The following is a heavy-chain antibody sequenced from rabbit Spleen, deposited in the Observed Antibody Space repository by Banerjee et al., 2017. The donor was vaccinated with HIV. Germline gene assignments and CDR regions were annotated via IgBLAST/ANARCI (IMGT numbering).Heavy chain of an antibody. CDR2: IDSGSSGFT. J-gene: IGHJ4*01. D-gene: IGHD1-1*01. V-gene: IGHV1S40*01. CDR3: ARDLDGVIGWNFGW. Sequence: QSLDESGGDLVKPGASLTLTCTASGVSFNSSSYMCCVRQAPGKGLEWIACIDSGSSGFTYFATWARGRFTFSKTSSTTVTLQMTSLTAADTATYFCARDLDGVIGWNFGWWGPGTLVTVS. CDR1: GVSFNSSSY.